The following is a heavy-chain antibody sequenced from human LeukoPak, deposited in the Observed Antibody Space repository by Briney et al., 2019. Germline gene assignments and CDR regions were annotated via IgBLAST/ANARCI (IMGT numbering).Heavy chain of an antibody. CDR2: ISSSGSTI. CDR1: GFTFSSYE. Sequence: PGGSLRLSCAASGFTFSSYEMNWVRQAPGKGLEWVSYISSSGSTIYYADSVKGRFTISRDNAKNSLYLQMNSLRAEVTAVYYCARLLGRGYSYGYLGYYYMDVWGKGTTVTVSS. V-gene: IGHV3-48*03. D-gene: IGHD5-18*01. CDR3: ARLLGRGYSYGYLGYYYMDV. J-gene: IGHJ6*03.